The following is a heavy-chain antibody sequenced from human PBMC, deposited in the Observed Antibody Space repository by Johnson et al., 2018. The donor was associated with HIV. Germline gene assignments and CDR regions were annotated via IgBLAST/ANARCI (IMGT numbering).Heavy chain of an antibody. CDR1: RFTFSSYG. CDR2: ISYDGSNK. V-gene: IGHV3-30*03. CDR3: ARRGYSSSGGAFDI. Sequence: QVLLVESGGGVVQPGRSLRLSCAASRFTFSSYGMHWVRQAPGKGLEWVAVISYDGSNKYYADSVKGRFTISRDNSKNTLYLQMNRLRAEDTAVYYCARRGYSSSGGAFDIWGQGTMVTVSS. D-gene: IGHD6-6*01. J-gene: IGHJ3*02.